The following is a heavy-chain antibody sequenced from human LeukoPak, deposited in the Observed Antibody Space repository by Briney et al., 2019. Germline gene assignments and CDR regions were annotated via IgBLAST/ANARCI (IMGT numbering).Heavy chain of an antibody. V-gene: IGHV4-39*01. D-gene: IGHD3-3*01. CDR1: GGSISSSSYY. Sequence: SETLSLTCTVSGGSISSSSYYWGWIRQPPGKGLEWIGSIYYSGSTYYNPSLKSRVTISVDTSKNQFSLKLSSVTAADTAVYYCARARITIFGVVILNYYYYMDVWGKGTTVTVSS. CDR2: IYYSGST. CDR3: ARARITIFGVVILNYYYYMDV. J-gene: IGHJ6*03.